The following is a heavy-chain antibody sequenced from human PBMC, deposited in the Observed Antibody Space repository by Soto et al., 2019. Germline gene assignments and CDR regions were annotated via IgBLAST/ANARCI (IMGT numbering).Heavy chain of an antibody. V-gene: IGHV1-69*08. D-gene: IGHD2-15*01. CDR3: ARDQTSPYCRGGSCYSPGGYMDV. Sequence: QVQLVQSGAEVKKPGSSVKVSCKASGGTFSSYTISWVRQAPGQGLEWMGRIIPILGIANYAQKFQGRVTITADKSTSTAYMELSSLRSEDTAVYYCARDQTSPYCRGGSCYSPGGYMDVWGKGTTVTVSS. J-gene: IGHJ6*03. CDR2: IIPILGIA. CDR1: GGTFSSYT.